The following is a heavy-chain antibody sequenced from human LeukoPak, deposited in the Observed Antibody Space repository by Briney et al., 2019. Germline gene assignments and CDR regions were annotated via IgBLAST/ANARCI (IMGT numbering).Heavy chain of an antibody. Sequence: MPSETLSLTCTVSGGSISTFYWSWIRQPPGKGLEWIGYIYTSEVTIYSPSFRSRVAISVDTSKNQFSLNLSSVTAADTAVYFCARGRHDITMIVVVMTSVSYYLDVWGKGTTVTVS. J-gene: IGHJ6*03. CDR2: IYTSEVT. CDR1: GGSISTFY. D-gene: IGHD3-22*01. V-gene: IGHV4-4*09. CDR3: ARGRHDITMIVVVMTSVSYYLDV.